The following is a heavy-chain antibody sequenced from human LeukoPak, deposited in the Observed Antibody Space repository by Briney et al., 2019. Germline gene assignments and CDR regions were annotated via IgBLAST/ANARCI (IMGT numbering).Heavy chain of an antibody. V-gene: IGHV3-48*02. CDR2: ISNTGTVI. CDR3: ARFYDYRDNTGGRIDC. D-gene: IGHD3-16*01. CDR1: GFTFSSYS. Sequence: GESLRLSCAASGFTFSSYSMNWVRQAPGKGLEWVSYISNTGTVIYYADSVKGRFAISRDNAKNSVYLQMNSLSDEDTAVYYCARFYDYRDNTGGRIDCWGQGILVTVSS. J-gene: IGHJ4*02.